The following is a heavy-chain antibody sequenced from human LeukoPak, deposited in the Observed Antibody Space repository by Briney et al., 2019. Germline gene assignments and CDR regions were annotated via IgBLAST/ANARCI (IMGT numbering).Heavy chain of an antibody. Sequence: PGGSLRLSCAASGXTFSNYAMNWVRQAPGKGLEWVSAITKSGDSTYYADSVKGRFTISRNNSKNTLYLQMNSLRDEDTALYYCGKRVAGTFNWFDPWGQGTLVTVSS. D-gene: IGHD6-19*01. CDR3: GKRVAGTFNWFDP. V-gene: IGHV3-23*01. J-gene: IGHJ5*02. CDR1: GXTFSNYA. CDR2: ITKSGDST.